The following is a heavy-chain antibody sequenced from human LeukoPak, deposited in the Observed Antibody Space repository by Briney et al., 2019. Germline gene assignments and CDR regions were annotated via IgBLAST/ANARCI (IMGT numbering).Heavy chain of an antibody. CDR1: GYTFTSYD. CDR2: MNPNSGNT. Sequence: GASVKVSCKASGYTFTSYDINWVRQATGQGLEWMGWMNPNSGNTGYAQKFQGRVTMTRNTSISTAYMELSSLRSEDTAVYYCATRVSNYYDSSGYLPFDSWGQGTLVTASP. CDR3: ATRVSNYYDSSGYLPFDS. D-gene: IGHD3-22*01. V-gene: IGHV1-8*01. J-gene: IGHJ4*02.